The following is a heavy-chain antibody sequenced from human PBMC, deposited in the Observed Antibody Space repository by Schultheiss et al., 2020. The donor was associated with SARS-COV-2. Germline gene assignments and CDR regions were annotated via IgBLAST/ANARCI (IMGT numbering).Heavy chain of an antibody. J-gene: IGHJ3*02. CDR1: GGSISSSSYY. CDR2: INHSGST. CDR3: ARDRVQWDYYDSSGSVAGAFDI. Sequence: SETLSLTCTVSGGSISSSSYYWSWIRQPPGKGLEWIGEINHSGSTNYNPSLKSRVTISVDTSKNQFSLKLSSVTAADTAVYYCARDRVQWDYYDSSGSVAGAFDIWGQGTMVTVSS. D-gene: IGHD3-22*01. V-gene: IGHV4-39*07.